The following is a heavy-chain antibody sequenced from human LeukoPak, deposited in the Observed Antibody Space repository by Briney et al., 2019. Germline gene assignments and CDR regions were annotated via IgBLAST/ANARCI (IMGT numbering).Heavy chain of an antibody. CDR2: ISAYNGNT. J-gene: IGHJ5*02. CDR1: GYTFTSYG. Sequence: ASVKVTCKASGYTFTSYGISWVRQAPGQGLEWMGWISAYNGNTNYAQKLQGRVTMTTDTSTSTAYMELRSLRSDDTAVYYCAGTDRHPIAASWFDPWGQGTLVTVSS. D-gene: IGHD6-6*01. CDR3: AGTDRHPIAASWFDP. V-gene: IGHV1-18*01.